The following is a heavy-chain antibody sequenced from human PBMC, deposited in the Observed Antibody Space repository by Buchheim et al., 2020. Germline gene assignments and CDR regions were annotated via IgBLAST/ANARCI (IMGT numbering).Heavy chain of an antibody. V-gene: IGHV4-61*02. CDR2: IYTSGST. CDR1: GGSISSGSYY. D-gene: IGHD4/OR15-4a*01. CDR3: ARDSDYGYYYYGMDV. J-gene: IGHJ6*02. Sequence: QVQLQESGPGLVKPSQTLSLTCTVSGGSISSGSYYWSWIRQPAGKGLEWIGRIYTSGSTNYNPSLKSRVPLSVDTSKNQFSLKLSSVTAADTAVYYCARDSDYGYYYYGMDVWGQGTT.